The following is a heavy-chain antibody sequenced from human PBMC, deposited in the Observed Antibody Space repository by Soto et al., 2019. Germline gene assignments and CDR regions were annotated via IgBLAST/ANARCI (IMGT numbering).Heavy chain of an antibody. D-gene: IGHD3-10*01. CDR3: ARDRGSQNWYFGV. Sequence: QVQLVQSGAEVKKPGSSVKVSCKASGDIFSSYPFSWVRQAPGQGLEWMGGIVPLLGTADYAQKFQDRVTITADASTRTVYMGLSSLRSDDTAVYYCARDRGSQNWYFGVWGRGTLVSVSS. J-gene: IGHJ2*01. CDR2: IVPLLGTA. V-gene: IGHV1-69*01. CDR1: GDIFSSYP.